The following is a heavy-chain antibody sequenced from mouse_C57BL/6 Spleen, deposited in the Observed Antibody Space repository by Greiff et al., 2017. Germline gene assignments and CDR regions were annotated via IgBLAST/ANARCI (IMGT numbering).Heavy chain of an antibody. V-gene: IGHV5-9-1*02. CDR2: ISSGGDYI. CDR1: GFTFSSYA. Sequence: EVKLVESGEGLVKPGGSLKLSCAASGFTFSSYAMSWVRQTPEKRLEWVAYISSGGDYIYYADTVKGRFTISRDNARNTLYLQMSSLKSEDTAMYYCTRDFDFPHYFDYWGQGTTLTVSS. D-gene: IGHD2-4*01. J-gene: IGHJ2*01. CDR3: TRDFDFPHYFDY.